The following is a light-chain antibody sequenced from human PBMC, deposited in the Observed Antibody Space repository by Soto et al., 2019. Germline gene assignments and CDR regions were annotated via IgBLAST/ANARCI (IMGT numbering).Light chain of an antibody. CDR1: SSNIGSNY. Sequence: QSVLTQPPSASGTPGQRVTISCSGSSSNIGSNYVYWYQQLPGTAPKLLIYRDNQLPSGVSDRFSGSKSGTSASLAISGLQSEDEADYYCAAWDDSLNGYVFGTGTKVTVL. CDR2: RDN. CDR3: AAWDDSLNGYV. J-gene: IGLJ1*01. V-gene: IGLV1-47*01.